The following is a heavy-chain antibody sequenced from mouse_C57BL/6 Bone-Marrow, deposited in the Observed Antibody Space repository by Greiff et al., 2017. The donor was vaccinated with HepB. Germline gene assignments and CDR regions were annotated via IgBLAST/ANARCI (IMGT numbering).Heavy chain of an antibody. CDR1: GYTFTSYW. CDR3: ARVGGLGAMDY. CDR2: IDPSDSET. J-gene: IGHJ4*01. V-gene: IGHV1-52*01. D-gene: IGHD4-1*01. Sequence: QVQLKQPGAELVRPGSSVKLSCKASGYTFTSYWMHWVKQRPIQGLEWIGNIDPSDSETHYNQKFKDKATLTVDKSSSTAYMQLSSLTSEDSAVYYCARVGGLGAMDYWGQGTSVTVSS.